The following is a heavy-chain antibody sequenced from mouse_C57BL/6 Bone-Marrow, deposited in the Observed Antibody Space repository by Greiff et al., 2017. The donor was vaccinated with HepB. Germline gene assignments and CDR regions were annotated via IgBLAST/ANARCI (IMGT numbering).Heavy chain of an antibody. D-gene: IGHD1-1*01. J-gene: IGHJ2*01. CDR2: IYPSDSET. V-gene: IGHV1-61*01. CDR1: GYTFTSYW. CDR3: AREYYGSSTGYFDY. Sequence: QVQLQQPGAELVRPGSSVKLSCKASGYTFTSYWMDWVKQRPGQGLEWIGNIYPSDSETHYNQKFKDKATLTVDKSSRTAYMQLSSLTSEDSAVYYCAREYYGSSTGYFDYWGQGTTLTVSS.